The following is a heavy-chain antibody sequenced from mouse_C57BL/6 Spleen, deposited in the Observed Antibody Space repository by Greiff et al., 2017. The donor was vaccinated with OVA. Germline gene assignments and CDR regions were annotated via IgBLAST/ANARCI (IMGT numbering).Heavy chain of an antibody. CDR3: AIDSSGLYYYAMDY. D-gene: IGHD3-2*02. J-gene: IGHJ4*01. Sequence: VQLQQSGAELVRPGASVKLSCKASGYTFTDYYINWVKQRPGQGLEWIARIYPGSGNTYYNEKFKGKATLTAEKSSSTAYMQLSSLTSEDSAVYFCAIDSSGLYYYAMDYWGQGTSVTVSS. V-gene: IGHV1-76*01. CDR1: GYTFTDYY. CDR2: IYPGSGNT.